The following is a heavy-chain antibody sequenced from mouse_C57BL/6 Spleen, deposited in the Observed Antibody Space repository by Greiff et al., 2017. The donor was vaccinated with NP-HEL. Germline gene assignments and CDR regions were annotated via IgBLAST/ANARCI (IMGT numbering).Heavy chain of an antibody. J-gene: IGHJ2*01. Sequence: EVQLQQSGPVLVKPGASVQMSCKASGYTFTDYSMHWVKQIHVKSLEWIGVINPYNGGTSYNQKFKGKATLTVDKSSSTAYMELNSLPSEDSAVYDWARSGGNYVGYFDYWGQGTTLTVSS. CDR1: GYTFTDYS. CDR2: INPYNGGT. V-gene: IGHV1-19*01. D-gene: IGHD2-1*01. CDR3: ARSGGNYVGYFDY.